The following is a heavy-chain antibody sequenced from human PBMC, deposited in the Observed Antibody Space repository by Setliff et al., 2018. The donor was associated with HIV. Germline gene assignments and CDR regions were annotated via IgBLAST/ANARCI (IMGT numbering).Heavy chain of an antibody. Sequence: GASVKVSCKSSGYTFRDFYMHWVRQAPGKGLEWMGRVEPEDGQTKVAERFQDRITMTADTSADSAYLELRSLRSDDTAVSFCATLWAVHSDYDRHFEHWGQGTLVTVS. CDR2: VEPEDGQT. CDR3: ATLWAVHSDYDRHFEH. V-gene: IGHV1-69-2*01. J-gene: IGHJ4*02. D-gene: IGHD5-12*01. CDR1: GYTFRDFY.